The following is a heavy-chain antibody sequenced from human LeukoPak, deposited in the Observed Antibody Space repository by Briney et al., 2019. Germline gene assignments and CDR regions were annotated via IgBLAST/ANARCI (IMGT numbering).Heavy chain of an antibody. CDR1: GYTFTSYG. CDR2: ISAYNGNT. D-gene: IGHD3-10*01. CDR3: ARTGSSGRSSVPQLYYYYYMDV. V-gene: IGHV1-18*01. Sequence: ASVKVSCKTSGYTFTSYGISWVRQAPGQGLEWMGWISAYNGNTNYAQKLQGRVTMTTDTSTSTAYMELRSLRSDDTAVYYCARTGSSGRSSVPQLYYYYYMDVWGKGTTVTVSS. J-gene: IGHJ6*03.